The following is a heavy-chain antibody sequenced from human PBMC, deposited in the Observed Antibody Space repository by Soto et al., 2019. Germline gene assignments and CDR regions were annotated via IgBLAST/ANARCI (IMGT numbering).Heavy chain of an antibody. CDR3: ATAVLEADVYNWFDT. D-gene: IGHD1-1*01. J-gene: IGHJ5*02. CDR1: GGSITRGGYY. Sequence: PSETLSLTCTVSGGSITRGGYYWNWIRQYPEKGLEWIGYTFDRGGNYAPPVRRRVIIAAATSKNQFSLTLSALAAADTAEYYSATAVLEADVYNWFDTWGQGTLVTVSS. V-gene: IGHV4-31*03. CDR2: TFDRGG.